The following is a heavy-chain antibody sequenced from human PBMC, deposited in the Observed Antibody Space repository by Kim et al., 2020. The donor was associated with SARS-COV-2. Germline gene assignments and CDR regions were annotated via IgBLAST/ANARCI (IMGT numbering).Heavy chain of an antibody. J-gene: IGHJ4*02. CDR2: IYYSGST. V-gene: IGHV4-39*01. CDR3: ARRYVAGYYFDY. D-gene: IGHD6-19*01. Sequence: SETLSLTCTVSGGSISSSSYYWGWIRQPPGKGLEWIVSIYYSGSTYYNPSLESRVTISVDTSKNQFSLKLRSVTAADTAVYYCARRYVAGYYFDYWGQGTLVTVSS. CDR1: GGSISSSSYY.